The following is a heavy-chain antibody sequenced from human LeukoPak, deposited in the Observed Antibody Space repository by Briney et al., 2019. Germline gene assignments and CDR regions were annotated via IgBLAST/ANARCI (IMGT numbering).Heavy chain of an antibody. V-gene: IGHV3-30*18. CDR2: ISYDGSNK. Sequence: GGSLRLSCAASRFTFSSYGMHWVRQAPGKGLEWVAVISYDGSNKYYADSVKGRFTISRDNSKNTLYLQMNSLRAEDTAVYYCAKIEVEGSGWPGGDYWGQGTLVTVSS. CDR3: AKIEVEGSGWPGGDY. J-gene: IGHJ4*02. D-gene: IGHD6-19*01. CDR1: RFTFSSYG.